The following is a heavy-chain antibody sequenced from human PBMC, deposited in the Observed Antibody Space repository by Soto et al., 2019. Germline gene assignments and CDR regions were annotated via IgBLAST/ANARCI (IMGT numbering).Heavy chain of an antibody. CDR2: IYPSDSDT. J-gene: IGHJ4*02. CDR3: ARGGVSTRTFDY. D-gene: IGHD3-3*01. CDR1: GYNFAGYW. Sequence: GESLKISCKGSGYNFAGYWIAWVRQMPGKGLELMGIIYPSDSDTRYRPSFQGQVTISADKSISSAYLQWSSLRASDTAMYYCARGGVSTRTFDYWGQGTPVAVSS. V-gene: IGHV5-51*01.